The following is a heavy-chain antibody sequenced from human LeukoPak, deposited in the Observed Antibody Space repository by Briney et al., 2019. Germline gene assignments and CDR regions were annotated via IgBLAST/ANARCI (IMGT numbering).Heavy chain of an antibody. D-gene: IGHD3-3*01. CDR1: GLTFSSDV. CDR3: AKSIEGVVRGTDYYYSYLDF. CDR2: ISGSGRNT. Sequence: GGSLRHSRAASGLTFSSDVVSWVRQAPGKGLEWVSVISGSGRNTYYADSVKGRFTISRDNSKNTLYLQMNSLGAEDTAVYYCAKSIEGVVRGTDYYYSYLDFWGKGTTVTVSS. J-gene: IGHJ6*03. V-gene: IGHV3-23*01.